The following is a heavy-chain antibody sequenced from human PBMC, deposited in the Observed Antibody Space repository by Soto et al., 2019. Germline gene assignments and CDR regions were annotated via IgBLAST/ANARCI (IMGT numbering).Heavy chain of an antibody. J-gene: IGHJ4*02. Sequence: EVQLLESGGGLVQPGGSLRLSCAASGFTFSNYAMSWVRQAPGKGLEWVSAITGGGGSTYYADSVKGRFTISRDNPKNTLYLQMNSLRAEDTAVYYCAKKGSVAGTGYFDYWGQGTLVTVSS. V-gene: IGHV3-23*01. CDR3: AKKGSVAGTGYFDY. D-gene: IGHD6-19*01. CDR1: GFTFSNYA. CDR2: ITGGGGST.